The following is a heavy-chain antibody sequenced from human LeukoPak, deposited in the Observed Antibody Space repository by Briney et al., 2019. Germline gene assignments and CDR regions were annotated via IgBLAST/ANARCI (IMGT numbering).Heavy chain of an antibody. CDR3: ARDGWRSSSWYEDDYYYGMDV. CDR1: GFTFSSYW. J-gene: IGHJ6*02. Sequence: GGSLRLSCAASGFTFSSYWMSWVRQAPGKGLEWVANIKQDGSEKYYVDSVKGRFTISSDNAKNSLYLQMNSLRAEDTAVYYCARDGWRSSSWYEDDYYYGMDVWGQGTTVTVSS. V-gene: IGHV3-7*03. CDR2: IKQDGSEK. D-gene: IGHD6-13*01.